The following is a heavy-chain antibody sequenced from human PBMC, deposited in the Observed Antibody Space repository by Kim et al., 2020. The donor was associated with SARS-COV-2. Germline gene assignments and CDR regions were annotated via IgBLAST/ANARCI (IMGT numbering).Heavy chain of an antibody. CDR1: GFTLSSYG. J-gene: IGHJ6*02. D-gene: IGHD2-2*01. CDR3: AKEAHCSTSSCYHQNTNYSYAMDV. V-gene: IGHV3-30*18. CDR2: LSYDGTNE. Sequence: GGSLRLSCEGSGFTLSSYGMYWVRQTPGRGLDWVALLSYDGTNEKFADSVKGRFTISRDISKNTLFLQMNSLRTEDTAVYYCAKEAHCSTSSCYHQNTNYSYAMDVWGPGTTVIVPS.